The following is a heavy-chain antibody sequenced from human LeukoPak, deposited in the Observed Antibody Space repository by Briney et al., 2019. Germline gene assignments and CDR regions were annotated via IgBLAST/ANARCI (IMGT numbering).Heavy chain of an antibody. CDR2: INSDGSST. D-gene: IGHD4-23*01. CDR1: GFTFSSYW. Sequence: GGSLRLSCAASGFTFSSYWMHWVRQAPGKGLVWVSRINSDGSSTSYADSVKGRFTISRDSAKNTLYLQMNSLRAEDTAVYYCARDWIDGGLYGMDVWGQGTTVTVSS. V-gene: IGHV3-74*01. J-gene: IGHJ6*02. CDR3: ARDWIDGGLYGMDV.